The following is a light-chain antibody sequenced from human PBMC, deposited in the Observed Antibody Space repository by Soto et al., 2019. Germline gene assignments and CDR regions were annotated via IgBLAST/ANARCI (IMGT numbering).Light chain of an antibody. Sequence: AIQMTQSPSSLSASVGDRVTITCRASQAIGNDLTCYQQKPGKAPNLLIFAASSLQSGVPSRFSGSGSGTDFTLTISSLQPEDFATYYCLQDYNYPLTFGQGNKLEIK. CDR1: QAIGND. J-gene: IGKJ2*01. CDR3: LQDYNYPLT. CDR2: AAS. V-gene: IGKV1-6*01.